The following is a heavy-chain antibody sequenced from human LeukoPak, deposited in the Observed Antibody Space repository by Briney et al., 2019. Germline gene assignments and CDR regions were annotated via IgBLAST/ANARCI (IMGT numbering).Heavy chain of an antibody. J-gene: IGHJ6*02. V-gene: IGHV4-39*01. CDR3: ARGSRLIYYYYYYGMDV. CDR1: GDSISSSSYY. D-gene: IGHD3/OR15-3a*01. Sequence: SETLSLTCTVSGDSISSSSYYWGWIRQPPGKGLKWIGTFYYSGSIYYNPSLKSRVTISVDTSKNQFSLKLSSVTAADTAVYYCARGSRLIYYYYYYGMDVWGQGTTVTVSS. CDR2: FYYSGSI.